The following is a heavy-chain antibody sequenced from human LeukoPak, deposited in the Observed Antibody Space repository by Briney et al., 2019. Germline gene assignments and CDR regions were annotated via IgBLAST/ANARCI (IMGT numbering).Heavy chain of an antibody. V-gene: IGHV4-34*01. CDR2: INHSGST. Sequence: SETLSLTCAVYGGSFSGYYWSWIRQPPGKGLEWIGEINHSGSTNYNPSLKSRVTISVDTSKNQFSLNLSSVTAADTAVYYCAQVFWSGYYDYGGKGTLATVSS. D-gene: IGHD3-3*01. J-gene: IGHJ4*02. CDR3: AQVFWSGYYDY. CDR1: GGSFSGYY.